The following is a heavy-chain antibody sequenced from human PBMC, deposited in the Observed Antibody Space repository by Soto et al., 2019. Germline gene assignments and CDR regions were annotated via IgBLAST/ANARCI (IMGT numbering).Heavy chain of an antibody. CDR3: AKGGYCSGGNCYSLSKFQH. CDR2: ISYDGSNK. D-gene: IGHD2-15*01. Sequence: GGSLRLSCAASGFSFSSYGMHWVRQAPGKGLEWVAVISYDGSNKYYADSVKGRFTISRDNSKNTLYLQMNSLRAEDTAVYYCAKGGYCSGGNCYSLSKFQHWGQGTLVTVSS. J-gene: IGHJ1*01. V-gene: IGHV3-30*18. CDR1: GFSFSSYG.